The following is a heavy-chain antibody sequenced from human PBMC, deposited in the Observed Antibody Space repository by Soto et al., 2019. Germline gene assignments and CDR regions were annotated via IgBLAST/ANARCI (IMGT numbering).Heavy chain of an antibody. CDR1: GFTFSSYS. D-gene: IGHD2-15*01. Sequence: TASGFTFSSYSMNWVRQAPGKGLEWVSYINSGSSTIYYADSVKGRFTISRDNAKNSLYLQMNSLRDEDTAVYYFARDAPRCSGGSCFDFWGQGTLVTVSS. CDR2: INSGSSTI. CDR3: ARDAPRCSGGSCFDF. V-gene: IGHV3-48*02. J-gene: IGHJ4*02.